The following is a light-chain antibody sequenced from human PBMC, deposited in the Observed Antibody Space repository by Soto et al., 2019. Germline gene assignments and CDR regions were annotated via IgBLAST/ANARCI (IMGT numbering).Light chain of an antibody. CDR1: QGISSY. CDR3: QQYYSYPSFT. Sequence: AIRMTQSPSSLSASTGDRVTITCRASQGISSYLAWYQQKPGKAPKLLIYAASTLQSGVPSRFSGSGSGTDFTLIISCLQSEDFATYYCQQYYSYPSFTFGPGTKVDIK. CDR2: AAS. J-gene: IGKJ3*01. V-gene: IGKV1-8*01.